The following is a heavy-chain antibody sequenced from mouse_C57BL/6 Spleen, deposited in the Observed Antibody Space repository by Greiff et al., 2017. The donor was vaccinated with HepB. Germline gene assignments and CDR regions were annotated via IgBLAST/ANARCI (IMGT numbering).Heavy chain of an antibody. V-gene: IGHV1-55*01. CDR1: GYTFTSYW. J-gene: IGHJ2*01. CDR3: ARAAITTVVAGYFDY. CDR2: IYPGSGST. D-gene: IGHD1-1*01. Sequence: QVQLQQPGAELVKPGASVKMSCKASGYTFTSYWITWVKQRPGQGLEWIGDIYPGSGSTNYNEKFKSKATLTVDTSSSTAYMQLSSLTSEDSAVYYCARAAITTVVAGYFDYWGQGTTLTVSS.